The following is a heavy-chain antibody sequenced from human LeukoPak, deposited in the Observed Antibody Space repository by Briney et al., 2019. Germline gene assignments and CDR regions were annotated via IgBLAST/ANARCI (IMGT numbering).Heavy chain of an antibody. CDR1: GFTFSVYY. CDR2: ISSSGSTI. Sequence: GGSLRLSCAASGFTFSVYYMSWIRQAPGKGLEWVSYISSSGSTIYYADSVKGRFTISRDNAKNSLYLQMNSLRAEDTAVYYCASGYSYLYYLDYWGQGTLVTVSS. J-gene: IGHJ4*02. D-gene: IGHD5-18*01. CDR3: ASGYSYLYYLDY. V-gene: IGHV3-11*01.